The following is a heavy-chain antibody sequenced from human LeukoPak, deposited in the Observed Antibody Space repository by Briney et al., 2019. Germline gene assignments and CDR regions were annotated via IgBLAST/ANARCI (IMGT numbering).Heavy chain of an antibody. D-gene: IGHD1-14*01. CDR3: AKGGAGRAPFDY. CDR1: GFTFSSHA. CDR2: LTGSGGTT. V-gene: IGHV3-23*01. Sequence: PGGSLRLSCAASGFTFSSHAMSWVRQAPGKGLEWVSCLTGSGGTTFYADSVKGRFIISRDNSKNTLFLQMNSLRAEDAAVYYCAKGGAGRAPFDYWGQGTLVTVSS. J-gene: IGHJ4*02.